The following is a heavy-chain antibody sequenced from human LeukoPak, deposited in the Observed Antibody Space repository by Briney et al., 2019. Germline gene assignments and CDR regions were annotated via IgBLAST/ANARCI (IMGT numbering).Heavy chain of an antibody. J-gene: IGHJ4*02. CDR3: ARRDYYGLGSPDF. CDR2: INWNGDRT. V-gene: IGHV3-20*04. Sequence: WGSPRLSCAASGFTFHDYDMSWVRQSPGKGLEWVSGINWNGDRTGYADSVKGRFTISRDNAKKTLYLQMDSLRAEDTALYYCARRDYYGLGSPDFWGQGTLVTV. CDR1: GFTFHDYD. D-gene: IGHD3-10*01.